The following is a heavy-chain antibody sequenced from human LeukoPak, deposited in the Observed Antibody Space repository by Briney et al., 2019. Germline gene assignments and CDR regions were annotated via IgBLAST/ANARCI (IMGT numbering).Heavy chain of an antibody. CDR2: INPSGGGP. D-gene: IGHD3-3*01. V-gene: IGHV1-46*01. CDR3: ASGGLRFLEWSPGPLDY. CDR1: GYTFTSYY. J-gene: IGHJ4*02. Sequence: ASVTVSCKTSGYTFTSYYIHWVRQAPGQGLEWMGIINPSGGGPTYAPKFQGRVTMTRDTSTATIYMELSSLRSEDTAMYYCASGGLRFLEWSPGPLDYWGQGTLVTVSS.